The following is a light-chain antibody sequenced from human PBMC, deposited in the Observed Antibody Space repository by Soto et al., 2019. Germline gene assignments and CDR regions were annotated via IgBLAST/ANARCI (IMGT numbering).Light chain of an antibody. J-gene: IGKJ1*01. CDR1: QSISSW. CDR3: QQYNSYASWT. V-gene: IGKV1-5*03. CDR2: KAS. Sequence: DIQMTQSPSTLSASVGARVTITCRASQSISSWLAWYQQKPGKAPKVLIYKASSLESGVPSRFSGSGSGTEFTLTISSLQPDDFATYYCQQYNSYASWTFGQGTKVDI.